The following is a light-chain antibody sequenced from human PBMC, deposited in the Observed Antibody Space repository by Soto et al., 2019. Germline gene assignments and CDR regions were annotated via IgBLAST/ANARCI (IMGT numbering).Light chain of an antibody. Sequence: QSALTQPASVSGSPGQSITISCTGTSSDVGGYNYVSWYQQHPGKAPKLMIYDVSNRPSGVSNRFSGSKSGNTASLTISGLQVADDADYYCSSYTSSSLVVFGGGTKVTVL. CDR3: SSYTSSSLVV. CDR1: SSDVGGYNY. J-gene: IGLJ2*01. V-gene: IGLV2-14*01. CDR2: DVS.